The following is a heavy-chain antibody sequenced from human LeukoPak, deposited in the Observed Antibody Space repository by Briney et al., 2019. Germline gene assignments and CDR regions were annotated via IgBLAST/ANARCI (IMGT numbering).Heavy chain of an antibody. D-gene: IGHD3-22*01. J-gene: IGHJ4*02. V-gene: IGHV4-4*02. CDR1: GGSISSSNW. CDR3: ARDDDYYDSSGIDY. CDR2: ICHSGST. Sequence: SGTLSLTCAVSGGSISSSNWWSWVRQPPGKGLEWIGEICHSGSTNYNPSLKSRVTISVDKSKNQFSLKLSSVTAADTAVYYCARDDDYYDSSGIDYWGQGTLVTVSS.